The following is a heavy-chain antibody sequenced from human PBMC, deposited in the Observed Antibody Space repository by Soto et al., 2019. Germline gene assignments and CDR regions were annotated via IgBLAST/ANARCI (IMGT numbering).Heavy chain of an antibody. D-gene: IGHD5-18*01. CDR1: GFTFSSYA. CDR2: ISYDGSNK. J-gene: IGHJ4*02. Sequence: GGSLRLSCAASGFTFSSYAMHWVRQAPGKGLEWVAVISYDGSNKYYADSVKGRFTISRDNSKNTLYLQMNSLRAEDTAVYYCARGQQCRIQLWFLDYWGQGTLVTVSS. V-gene: IGHV3-30-3*01. CDR3: ARGQQCRIQLWFLDY.